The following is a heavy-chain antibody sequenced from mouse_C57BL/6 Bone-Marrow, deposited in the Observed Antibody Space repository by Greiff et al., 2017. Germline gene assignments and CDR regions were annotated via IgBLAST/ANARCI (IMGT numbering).Heavy chain of an antibody. Sequence: VQLQQSGAELVRPGASVKLSCTASGFNIKDYYMHWVKQRPEQGLEWIGRIDPEDGDTEYAPKFQGKATMTADTSSNTAYLQLSSLTSEDTAVYYCTPIYYDYGGWYFDVWGTGTTVTVSS. V-gene: IGHV14-1*01. CDR1: GFNIKDYY. D-gene: IGHD2-4*01. J-gene: IGHJ1*03. CDR3: TPIYYDYGGWYFDV. CDR2: IDPEDGDT.